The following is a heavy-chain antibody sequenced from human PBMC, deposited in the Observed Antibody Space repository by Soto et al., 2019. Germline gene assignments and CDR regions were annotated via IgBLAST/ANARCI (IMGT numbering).Heavy chain of an antibody. CDR2: IYPGDSDT. D-gene: IGHD3-22*01. Sequence: VESLKISCRASGYNFFSYWIGWVRQMPGKGLEWMGVIYPGDSDTRYSPSFEGQVTMSVDKSNTTAYLQWSSLKASDTAMYYCARHLDSSGYFSFWGQGTRVTVSS. J-gene: IGHJ4*02. CDR3: ARHLDSSGYFSF. CDR1: GYNFFSYW. V-gene: IGHV5-51*01.